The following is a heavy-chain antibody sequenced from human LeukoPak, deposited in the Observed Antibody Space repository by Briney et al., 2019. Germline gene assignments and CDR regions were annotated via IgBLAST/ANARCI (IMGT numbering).Heavy chain of an antibody. CDR3: ASGGSWPTRNAFDI. CDR2: IIPIFGTA. Sequence: GASVKVSCKASGGTFSSYAISWVRQAPGQGLEWMGGIIPIFGTANYAQKFQGRVTITADESTSTAYRELSSLRSEDTAVYYCASGGSWPTRNAFDIWGQGTMVTVSS. D-gene: IGHD2-15*01. J-gene: IGHJ3*02. V-gene: IGHV1-69*13. CDR1: GGTFSSYA.